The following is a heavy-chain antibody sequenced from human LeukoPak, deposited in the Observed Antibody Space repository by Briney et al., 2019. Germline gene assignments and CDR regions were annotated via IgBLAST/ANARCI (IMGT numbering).Heavy chain of an antibody. CDR1: GGSFSGYY. D-gene: IGHD5-12*01. J-gene: IGHJ5*02. Sequence: SETLSLTCAVYGGSFSGYYWSWIRQPPGKGLEWIGEINHSGSTNYNPSLKSRVTISVDTSKNQFSLKLSSVTAADTAAYYCARRYSGYDFSWFDPWGQGTLVTVST. CDR3: ARRYSGYDFSWFDP. V-gene: IGHV4-34*01. CDR2: INHSGST.